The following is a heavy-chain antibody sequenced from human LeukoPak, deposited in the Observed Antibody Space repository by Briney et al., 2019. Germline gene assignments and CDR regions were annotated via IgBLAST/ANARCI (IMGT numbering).Heavy chain of an antibody. V-gene: IGHV1-24*01. J-gene: IGHJ4*02. Sequence: ASVKVSCKVSGYTLTELSMHWVRQAPGKGLEWMGGFDPEDGETIYAQKPQGRVTMTEDTSTDTAYMELSSLRAEETAVYYCATLPTDYYDSSGYLDYWGQGTLVSVSS. CDR2: FDPEDGET. D-gene: IGHD3-22*01. CDR1: GYTLTELS. CDR3: ATLPTDYYDSSGYLDY.